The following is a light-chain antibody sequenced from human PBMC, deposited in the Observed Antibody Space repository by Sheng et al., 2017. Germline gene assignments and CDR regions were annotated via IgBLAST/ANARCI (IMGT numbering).Light chain of an antibody. CDR3: QQYDHWST. J-gene: IGKJ1*01. CDR1: QSVRRN. Sequence: EIVMTQSPDTLSVSPGERATLSCRASQSVRRNLACTNTNLARLPDSSSMVHPPGPQVSQAGSSGSGSGTEFTLTISSLQSEDFAVYYCQQYDHWSTFGQGTKVDFK. CDR2: VHP. V-gene: IGKV3-15*01.